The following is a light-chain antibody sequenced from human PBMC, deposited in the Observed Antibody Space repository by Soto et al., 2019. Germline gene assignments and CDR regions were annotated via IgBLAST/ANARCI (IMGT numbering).Light chain of an antibody. CDR2: EVY. Sequence: QSALTQLPSASGSPGQSVTISCTGTSSDVGGYRYVSWYQQHPGKAPKLMIYEVYKRPSGVPDRFSGSKSGNSASLTVSGLQAEDEADYYCSSYAGNNNLVFGGGTKLTVL. V-gene: IGLV2-8*01. CDR3: SSYAGNNNLV. CDR1: SSDVGGYRY. J-gene: IGLJ2*01.